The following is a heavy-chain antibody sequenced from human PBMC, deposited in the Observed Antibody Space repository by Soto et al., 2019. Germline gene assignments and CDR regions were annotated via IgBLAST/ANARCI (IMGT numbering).Heavy chain of an antibody. Sequence: QVQLVQSGAEVKKPGASVKVSCKASGYSFIDYDINWVRQATGQGLEWMGWMTPNSGNTGYAQKFKGRVTLTRDTPIGTAYLELSSLKSGATAVYYCARNPYSSGRFDPWGQGTLVTVSS. V-gene: IGHV1-8*01. CDR1: GYSFIDYD. CDR3: ARNPYSSGRFDP. J-gene: IGHJ5*02. CDR2: MTPNSGNT. D-gene: IGHD6-19*01.